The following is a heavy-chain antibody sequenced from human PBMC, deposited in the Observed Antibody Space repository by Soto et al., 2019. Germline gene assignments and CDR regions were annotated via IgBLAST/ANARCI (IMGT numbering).Heavy chain of an antibody. CDR2: ISWNSGSI. Sequence: GGSLRLSCAASGFTFDDYAMHWVRQAPGKGLEWVSGISWNSGSIGYADSVKGRFTISRDNAKNSLYLQMNSLRAEDTALYYCATATLFRQDAFDIWGQGTMVTVSS. CDR1: GFTFDDYA. D-gene: IGHD6-25*01. V-gene: IGHV3-9*01. CDR3: ATATLFRQDAFDI. J-gene: IGHJ3*02.